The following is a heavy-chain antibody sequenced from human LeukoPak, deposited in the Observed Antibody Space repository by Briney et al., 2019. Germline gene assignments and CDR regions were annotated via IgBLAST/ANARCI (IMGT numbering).Heavy chain of an antibody. CDR2: INPDSGGT. Sequence: ASVKVSCKASGYSFTGYYMHWMRKAPGQGLEWMGWINPDSGGTNYAQKFQGRVTMTRDTSISTAYMEVRRLTSDDTAIYFCARDLRGLGDYSDYWGQGTLVTVSS. D-gene: IGHD1-26*01. J-gene: IGHJ4*02. CDR1: GYSFTGYY. CDR3: ARDLRGLGDYSDY. V-gene: IGHV1-2*02.